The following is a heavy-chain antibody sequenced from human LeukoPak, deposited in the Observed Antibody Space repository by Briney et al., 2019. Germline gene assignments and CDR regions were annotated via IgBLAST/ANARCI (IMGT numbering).Heavy chain of an antibody. CDR3: ARVGGGQQLVRGRGDFDY. Sequence: GGSLRLSCAASGFTVSSNYMSWLRQAPGKGLEWVSVIYSGGSTYYADSVKGRFTISRDNSKNTLYLQMNSLRAEDTAVYYCARVGGGQQLVRGRGDFDYWGQGTLVTVSS. CDR2: IYSGGST. J-gene: IGHJ4*02. CDR1: GFTVSSNY. V-gene: IGHV3-53*01. D-gene: IGHD6-13*01.